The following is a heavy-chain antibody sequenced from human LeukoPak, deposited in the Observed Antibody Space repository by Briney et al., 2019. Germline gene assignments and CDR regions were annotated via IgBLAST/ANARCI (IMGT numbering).Heavy chain of an antibody. D-gene: IGHD2-2*02. Sequence: PGGSLRLSCAASGFIFSSYAMDWDRQAPGKGLEWVAIISCDGSNKYYADSVKGRFTISRDNSKNTLYLQMNSLRAEDTAVYYCARDPLYTNSPPSYFDYWGQGTLVTVSS. CDR1: GFIFSSYA. CDR2: ISCDGSNK. CDR3: ARDPLYTNSPPSYFDY. V-gene: IGHV3-30-3*01. J-gene: IGHJ4*02.